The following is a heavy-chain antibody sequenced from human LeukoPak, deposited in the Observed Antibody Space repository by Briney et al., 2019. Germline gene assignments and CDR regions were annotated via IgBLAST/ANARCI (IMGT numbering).Heavy chain of an antibody. D-gene: IGHD3-10*01. CDR1: GFTFGGYA. CDR2: IRSKTYGGTI. CDR3: TRVNDYGSGSYYIGSFDY. J-gene: IGHJ4*02. Sequence: GGSLRPSCTASGFTFGGYAMSWFRQAPGKGLEWVGFIRSKTYGGTIEYAASVKGRFTISRDDSKSIAYLQMNSLKTEDTAVYYCTRVNDYGSGSYYIGSFDYWGQGTLVTVSS. V-gene: IGHV3-49*03.